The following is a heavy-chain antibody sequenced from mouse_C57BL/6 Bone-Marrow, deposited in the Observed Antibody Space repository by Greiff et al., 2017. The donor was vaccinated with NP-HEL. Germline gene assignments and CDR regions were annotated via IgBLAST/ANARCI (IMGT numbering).Heavy chain of an antibody. J-gene: IGHJ3*01. V-gene: IGHV5-4*01. CDR3: ARDRDSNYLAWFAY. D-gene: IGHD2-5*01. Sequence: EVKLVESGGGLVKPGGSLKLSCAASGFTFSSYAMSWVRQTPEKRLEWVATISDGGSYTYYPDNVKGRFTISRDNAKNNLYLQMSHLKSEDTAMYYCARDRDSNYLAWFAYWGQGTLVTVSA. CDR1: GFTFSSYA. CDR2: ISDGGSYT.